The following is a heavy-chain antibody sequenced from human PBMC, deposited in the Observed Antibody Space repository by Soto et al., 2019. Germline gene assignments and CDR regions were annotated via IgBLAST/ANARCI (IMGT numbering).Heavy chain of an antibody. CDR2: IYYSGST. D-gene: IGHD6-6*01. Sequence: QVQLQESGPGLVKPSQTLSLTCTVSGGSISSGGYYWSWIRQHPGKGLEWIGYIYYSGSTYYNPSLKSRVTISVATSKNQFSLKLSSVTAADTAVYYCARYSSSSGRWFDPWGQGTLVTVSS. V-gene: IGHV4-31*03. CDR1: GGSISSGGYY. CDR3: ARYSSSSGRWFDP. J-gene: IGHJ5*02.